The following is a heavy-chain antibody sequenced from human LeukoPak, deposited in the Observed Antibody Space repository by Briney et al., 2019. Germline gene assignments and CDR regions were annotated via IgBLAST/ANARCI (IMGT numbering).Heavy chain of an antibody. Sequence: PGGSLRLSCAVSGFTFSDYYMSWIRPAPGKGLEWGSYISSGGSTISHADSVKGRFTITRDNAENPLYLQMNSLRADDTAVYYCARRAAAGGCFDYWGQGTLVTVSS. CDR1: GFTFSDYY. J-gene: IGHJ4*02. D-gene: IGHD6-13*01. CDR2: ISSGGSTI. CDR3: ARRAAAGGCFDY. V-gene: IGHV3-11*01.